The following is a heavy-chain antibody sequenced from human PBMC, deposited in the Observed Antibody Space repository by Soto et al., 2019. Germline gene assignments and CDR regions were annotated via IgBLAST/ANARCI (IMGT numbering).Heavy chain of an antibody. CDR3: ARGDVVVLTATSNFDY. CDR1: GFSFEDYT. J-gene: IGHJ4*02. CDR2: ISWDGGIT. V-gene: IGHV3-43*01. Sequence: PGGSLRLSCAASGFSFEDYTMHWVRQGPGKGPEWISLISWDGGITDYSDSVKGRFTISRDNAKNSLYLQMNSLRAEDTAVYYCARGDVVVLTATSNFDYWGQGTLVTVSS. D-gene: IGHD2-21*02.